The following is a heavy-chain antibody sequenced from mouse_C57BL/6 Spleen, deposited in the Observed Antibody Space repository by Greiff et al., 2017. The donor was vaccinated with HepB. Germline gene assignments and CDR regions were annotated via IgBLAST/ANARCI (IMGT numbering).Heavy chain of an antibody. J-gene: IGHJ2*01. CDR1: GYTFTTYP. Sequence: QVHVKQSGAELVKPGASVKMSCKASGYTFTTYPIEWMKQNHGKSLEWIGNFHPYNDDTKYNEKFKGKATLTVEKSSSTVYLELSRLTSDDSAVYYCARGGLYYDYDVFDYWGQGTTLTVSS. CDR3: ARGGLYYDYDVFDY. V-gene: IGHV1-47*01. D-gene: IGHD2-4*01. CDR2: FHPYNDDT.